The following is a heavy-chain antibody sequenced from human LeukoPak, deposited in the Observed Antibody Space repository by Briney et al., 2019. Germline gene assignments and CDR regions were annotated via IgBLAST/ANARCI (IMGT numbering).Heavy chain of an antibody. Sequence: ASVKVSCKASGYTFTGYYMHWVRQAPGQGLEWMGWINPNSGGTNYAQKFQGRVTMTRDTSISTAYMELSRLRSEDTAVYYCARGAISGSYLWYYYYYMDVWGKGTTVTVSS. CDR3: ARGAISGSYLWYYYYYMDV. CDR1: GYTFTGYY. V-gene: IGHV1-2*02. D-gene: IGHD1-26*01. CDR2: INPNSGGT. J-gene: IGHJ6*03.